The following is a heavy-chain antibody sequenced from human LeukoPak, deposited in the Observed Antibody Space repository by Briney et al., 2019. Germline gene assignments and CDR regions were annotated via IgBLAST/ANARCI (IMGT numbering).Heavy chain of an antibody. V-gene: IGHV1-2*02. D-gene: IGHD2-2*01. CDR1: GYTFTGYY. J-gene: IGHJ4*02. CDR2: INPNNGGT. Sequence: GASVKVSCKASGYTFTGYYMHWVRQAPGQGLEWMGWINPNNGGTNYAQKFQGRVTMTRDTSISTAYMELSRLRSDDTAVYYCARARPVVPAALDYWGQGTLVTVSS. CDR3: ARARPVVPAALDY.